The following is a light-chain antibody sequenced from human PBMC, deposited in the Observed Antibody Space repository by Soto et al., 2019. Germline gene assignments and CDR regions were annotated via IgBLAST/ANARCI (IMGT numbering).Light chain of an antibody. Sequence: EIVMTQSPGTLSVSPGERSTLSCRASQSVSTNLAWHQQKPGQAPSLLIYGAYTRASGITARFSGGGSGTEFTLTISSLQSEDFAVYYCQPYNNWPLTVGGGTKVEIK. V-gene: IGKV3D-15*01. J-gene: IGKJ4*01. CDR2: GAY. CDR3: QPYNNWPLT. CDR1: QSVSTN.